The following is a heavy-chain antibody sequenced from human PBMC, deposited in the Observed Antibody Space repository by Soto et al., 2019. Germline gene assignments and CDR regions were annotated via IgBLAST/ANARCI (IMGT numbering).Heavy chain of an antibody. D-gene: IGHD1-26*01. V-gene: IGHV1-69*13. Sequence: SVKVSCKASGLTYSSSAISWVRQAPGQGPEWMGGINPILGTPDYAPKFQGRVTIIADESTSTVYMDLGSLRSEDTAMYYCARNTYSRRWVGGMDVWGQGTTVTV. CDR2: INPILGTP. CDR3: ARNTYSRRWVGGMDV. CDR1: GLTYSSSA. J-gene: IGHJ6*02.